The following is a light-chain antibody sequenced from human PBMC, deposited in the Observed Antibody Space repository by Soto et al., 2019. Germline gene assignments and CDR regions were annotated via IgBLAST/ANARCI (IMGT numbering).Light chain of an antibody. J-gene: IGLJ1*01. Sequence: QSDLTKPASVSGSPGPSITISCTGISSAGGGYNYVSWYQQHPGKAPKLMIYDVSNRPSGVSNRFSGSKSGNTASLTISGLQAEDEADYYCSSYTSSSTLDVFGTGTQLTVL. CDR2: DVS. CDR1: SSAGGGYNY. V-gene: IGLV2-14*01. CDR3: SSYTSSSTLDV.